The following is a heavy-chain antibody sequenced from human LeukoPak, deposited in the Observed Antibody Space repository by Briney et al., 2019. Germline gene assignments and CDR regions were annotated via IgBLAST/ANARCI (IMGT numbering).Heavy chain of an antibody. J-gene: IGHJ3*02. CDR2: SYTSGST. D-gene: IGHD6-13*01. Sequence: SETLSLTCTVSGGSISSSSYYWSWIRQPAGKGLEWIGRSYTSGSTNYNPSLKSRVTMSVDTPKNQFSLKLSSVTAADTAVYYCAREQQLPPEGAFDIWGQGTMVTVSS. CDR3: AREQQLPPEGAFDI. CDR1: GGSISSSSYY. V-gene: IGHV4-61*02.